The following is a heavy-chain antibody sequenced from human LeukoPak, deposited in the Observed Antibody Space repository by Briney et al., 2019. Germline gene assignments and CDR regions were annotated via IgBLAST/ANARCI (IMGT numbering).Heavy chain of an antibody. D-gene: IGHD2-2*02. V-gene: IGHV3-33*06. Sequence: GGSLRLSCAASGFTFSSYGMHWVRQAPGKGLEWVAVIWYDGSNKYYADSVKGRFTISRDNSKNTLYLQMNSLRAEDTAVYHCAKDDSYCSSTSCYSGIMDYWGQGTLVTVSS. CDR3: AKDDSYCSSTSCYSGIMDY. J-gene: IGHJ4*02. CDR1: GFTFSSYG. CDR2: IWYDGSNK.